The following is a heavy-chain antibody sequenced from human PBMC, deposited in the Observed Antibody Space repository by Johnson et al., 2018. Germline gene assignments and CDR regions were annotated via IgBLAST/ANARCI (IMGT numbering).Heavy chain of an antibody. CDR2: ISYDGSNK. V-gene: IGHV3-30*18. CDR1: GFTFSSYG. J-gene: IGHJ6*03. CDR3: AKDPYYYGSGSPYYYYYMDV. D-gene: IGHD3-10*01. Sequence: QVQLVQSGGGVVQXGRSLRLXCAASGFTFSSYGMHWVRQAPGKGLEWVAVISYDGSNKYYADSVKGRFPIPRDNSKNTLYLQMNSLRAEDTAVYYCAKDPYYYGSGSPYYYYYMDVWGKGTTVTVSS.